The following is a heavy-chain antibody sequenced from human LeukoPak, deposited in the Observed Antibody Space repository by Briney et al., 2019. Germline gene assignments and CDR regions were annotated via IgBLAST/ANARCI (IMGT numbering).Heavy chain of an antibody. CDR3: ARVRDSSSWYERASYYFDY. CDR2: IYYSGST. CDR1: GGSISSSSYH. V-gene: IGHV4-39*07. J-gene: IGHJ4*02. Sequence: SETLSLTCTVSGGSISSSSYHWGWIRQPPGKGLEWIGSIYYSGSTYYNPSLKSRVTISVDTSKNQFSLKLSSVTAADTAVYYYARVRDSSSWYERASYYFDYWGQGTLVTVSS. D-gene: IGHD6-13*01.